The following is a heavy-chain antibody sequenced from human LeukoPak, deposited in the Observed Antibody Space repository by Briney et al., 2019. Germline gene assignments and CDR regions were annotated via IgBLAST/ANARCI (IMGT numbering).Heavy chain of an antibody. CDR1: GFTFSSYA. CDR2: ISGSGGST. Sequence: PGGSLRLSCAASGFTFSSYAMSWVRQAPGKGLEWVSGISGSGGSTYYADSVKGRFTISRDNSKSTLYLQMNSLRAEDTAVYYCAKDQSVVITSVGDYWGQGTLVTVSS. V-gene: IGHV3-23*01. J-gene: IGHJ4*02. D-gene: IGHD3-22*01. CDR3: AKDQSVVITSVGDY.